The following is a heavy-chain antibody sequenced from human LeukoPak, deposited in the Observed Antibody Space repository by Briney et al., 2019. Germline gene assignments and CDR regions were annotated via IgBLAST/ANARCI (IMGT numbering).Heavy chain of an antibody. V-gene: IGHV3-30*02. CDR3: ARGGPVVGASGNDAFDI. Sequence: GGSLRLSCAASGFTLSNYGMHWVRQAPGKGLEWVAFIRYDGSDKYYADSVKGRFTISRDNSKNTLYLQMNSLRAEDTTVYYCARGGPVVGASGNDAFDIWGQGTMVTVSS. D-gene: IGHD1-26*01. CDR1: GFTLSNYG. CDR2: IRYDGSDK. J-gene: IGHJ3*02.